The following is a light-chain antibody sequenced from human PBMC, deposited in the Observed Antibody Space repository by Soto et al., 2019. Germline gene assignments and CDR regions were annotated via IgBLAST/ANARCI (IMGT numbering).Light chain of an antibody. V-gene: IGLV1-40*01. CDR1: SSNIGAGYD. Sequence: QSVLTQPPSVSGAPGQRVTISCTGSSSNIGAGYDVHWYQQLPGTAPKLLIYGNSNRPSGVPDRFSGSKSGASASLAITGLHAEGDADYYCQPYDSSLHGRVFGGGTNLTVL. CDR2: GNS. CDR3: QPYDSSLHGRV. J-gene: IGLJ3*02.